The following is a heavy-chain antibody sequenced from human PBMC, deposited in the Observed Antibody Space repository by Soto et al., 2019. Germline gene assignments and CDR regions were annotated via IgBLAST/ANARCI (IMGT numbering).Heavy chain of an antibody. CDR2: ISSNGGDT. D-gene: IGHD4-4*01. CDR1: GFTFSTYP. V-gene: IGHV3-64D*08. CDR3: VKDLDYNNYGHFDY. J-gene: IGHJ4*02. Sequence: GGSLRLSCSASGFTFSTYPMHWVRQAPGKGLEYVSAISSNGGDTYYADSVNGRFTISRDNSKNTLYLQMSSLRTEDTAVYYCVKDLDYNNYGHFDYWGQGTLVTVSS.